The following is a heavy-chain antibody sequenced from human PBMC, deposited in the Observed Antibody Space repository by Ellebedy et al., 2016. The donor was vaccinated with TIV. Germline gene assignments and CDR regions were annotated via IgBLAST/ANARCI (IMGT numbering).Heavy chain of an antibody. Sequence: GESLKISXAASGFTFSSYAMSWVRQAPGKGLEWVSAISGSGGSTYYADSVKGRFTISRDNSKNTLYLQMNSLRAEDTAVYYCAKDLSAGSIAAPPFWDYWGQGTLVTVSS. CDR3: AKDLSAGSIAAPPFWDY. CDR2: ISGSGGST. V-gene: IGHV3-23*01. D-gene: IGHD6-6*01. CDR1: GFTFSSYA. J-gene: IGHJ4*02.